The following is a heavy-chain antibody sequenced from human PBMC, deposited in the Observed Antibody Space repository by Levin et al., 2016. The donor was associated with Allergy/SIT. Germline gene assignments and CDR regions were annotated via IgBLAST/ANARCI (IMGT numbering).Heavy chain of an antibody. D-gene: IGHD6-25*01. CDR1: GFTFSSYS. J-gene: IGHJ4*02. CDR3: ASFLSGGNYFDY. Sequence: GESLKISCAASGFTFSSYSMNWVRQAPGKGLEWVSSISSSSSYIYYADSVKGRFTISRDNAKNSLYLQMNSLRAEDTAVYYCASFLSGGNYFDYWGQGTLVTVSS. V-gene: IGHV3-21*01. CDR2: ISSSSSYI.